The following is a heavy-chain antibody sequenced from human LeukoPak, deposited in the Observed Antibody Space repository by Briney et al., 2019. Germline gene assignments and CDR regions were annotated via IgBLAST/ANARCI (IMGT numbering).Heavy chain of an antibody. V-gene: IGHV4-59*01. CDR1: GDSISSYY. CDR3: ARSGDDFWSGPSYWFDP. D-gene: IGHD3-3*01. CDR2: IYYSGST. Sequence: SETLSLTCTVPGDSISSYYWSWIRQPPGKGLEWIGYIYYSGSTNYNPSLKSRVTISVDTSKNQFSLKLSSVTAADTAVYYCARSGDDFWSGPSYWFDPWGQGTLVTVSS. J-gene: IGHJ5*02.